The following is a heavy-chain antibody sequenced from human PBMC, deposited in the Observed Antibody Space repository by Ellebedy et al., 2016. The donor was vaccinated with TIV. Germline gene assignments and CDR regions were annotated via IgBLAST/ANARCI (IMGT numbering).Heavy chain of an antibody. CDR3: ATHYDFLPSSLSAFDM. V-gene: IGHV3-74*01. CDR2: INSDGSST. D-gene: IGHD3-9*01. Sequence: GESLKISCVASGFAFSSRWIHWVRQAPGKGLVWVSHINSDGSSTTYADSVKGRFTISRDNSKNTVFLQMNSLRVEATAVYYCATHYDFLPSSLSAFDMWGQGTMVTVSS. CDR1: GFAFSSRW. J-gene: IGHJ3*02.